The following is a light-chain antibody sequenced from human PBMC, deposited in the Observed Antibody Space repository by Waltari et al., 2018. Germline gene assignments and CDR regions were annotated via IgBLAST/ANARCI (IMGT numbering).Light chain of an antibody. V-gene: IGKV1-39*01. CDR2: AAS. J-gene: IGKJ2*03. CDR1: QSISSY. Sequence: DIQMTQSHISLSASVGDRVTLTCRASQSISSYLNWYQQKPGKAPKLLIYAASSLQGGVPSRFSGSGSGTDFTLTISSLQPEDSATYYCQQSYSSPQNSFGQGTKEEIK. CDR3: QQSYSSPQNS.